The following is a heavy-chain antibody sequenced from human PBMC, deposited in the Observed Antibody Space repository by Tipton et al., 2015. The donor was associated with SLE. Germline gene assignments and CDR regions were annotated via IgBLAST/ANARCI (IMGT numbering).Heavy chain of an antibody. CDR3: ARDRGWSGWFDP. Sequence: TLSLTCTVSGGSISSHYWSWIRQPPGKGLEWIGYISYSGSTNYNPSLKSRVTISVDTSKNQFSLKLSSVTAADTAVYYCARDRGWSGWFDPWGQGTLVTVSS. CDR1: GGSISSHY. D-gene: IGHD1-26*01. J-gene: IGHJ5*02. V-gene: IGHV4-59*11. CDR2: ISYSGST.